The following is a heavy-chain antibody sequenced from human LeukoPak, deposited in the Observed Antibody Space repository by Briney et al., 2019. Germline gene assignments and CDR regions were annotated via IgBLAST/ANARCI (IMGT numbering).Heavy chain of an antibody. CDR3: ASRAAHTAFDI. CDR1: SGSISTSNYY. J-gene: IGHJ3*02. V-gene: IGHV4-39*01. Sequence: SETLSLTCTVSSGSISTSNYYWGWVRQPPGKALEWIGNIFYSGSTYYSPSLKSRVTISRDTSKNQFSLKLNSATAADTAVYYCASRAAHTAFDIWGQGTMVTVSS. CDR2: IFYSGST.